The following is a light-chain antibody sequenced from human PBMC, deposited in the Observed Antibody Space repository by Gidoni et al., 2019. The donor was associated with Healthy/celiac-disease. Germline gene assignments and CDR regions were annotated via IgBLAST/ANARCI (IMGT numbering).Light chain of an antibody. J-gene: IGKJ2*01. CDR1: QSVSSSY. V-gene: IGKV3-20*01. CDR3: QQYGSTPST. Sequence: EMVLTQSPATLSLSPGERATLSCRASQSVSSSYLAWYQQKPGPAPTLLIYCASSRATGIPARFSGSGSGTDFTLTISRLEPEDFAVYYCQQYGSTPSTFGQGTKLEIK. CDR2: CAS.